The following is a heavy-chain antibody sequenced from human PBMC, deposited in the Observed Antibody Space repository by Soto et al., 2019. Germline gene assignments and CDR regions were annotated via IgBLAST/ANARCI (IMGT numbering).Heavy chain of an antibody. V-gene: IGHV4-31*03. CDR2: IYFSGST. Sequence: QVQLQESGPGLVQPSQTLSLTCTVSGASVNSGGYYWSWLRQLPGKGLEWIGYIYFSGSTYYNPSLEIRVAFSLDTSQDQFSLKLSSVIVADTAVYDCASGDAWGVIFASWGQGTLVTVS. CDR3: ASGDAWGVIFAS. J-gene: IGHJ4*02. D-gene: IGHD3-10*01. CDR1: GASVNSGGYY.